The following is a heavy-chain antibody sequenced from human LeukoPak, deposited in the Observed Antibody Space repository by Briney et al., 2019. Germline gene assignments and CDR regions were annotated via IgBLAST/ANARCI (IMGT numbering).Heavy chain of an antibody. CDR1: GFTFSDYW. CDR3: ARIGGSGTYWDY. Sequence: PGGSLNLSCAASGFTFSDYWMSWVRQAPGKGLEWVANIKYHGSDEHNVDSLRGRFTISRDNAKNSLFLQMNSLRAEDTAVYYCARIGGSGTYWDYWGQGTLVTVSS. V-gene: IGHV3-7*01. J-gene: IGHJ4*02. D-gene: IGHD3-10*01. CDR2: IKYHGSDE.